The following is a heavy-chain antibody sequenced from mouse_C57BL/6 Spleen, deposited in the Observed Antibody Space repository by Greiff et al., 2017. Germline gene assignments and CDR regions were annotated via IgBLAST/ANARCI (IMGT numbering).Heavy chain of an antibody. J-gene: IGHJ4*01. CDR3: ARDEGSRGWEAMDY. CDR2: ISDGGSYT. V-gene: IGHV5-4*01. D-gene: IGHD1-1*01. CDR1: GFTFSSYA. Sequence: EVQGVESGGGLVKPGGSLKLSCAASGFTFSSYAMSWVRQTPEKRLEWVATISDGGSYTYYPDNVKGRFTISRDNAKNNLYLQMSHLKSEDTAMYYCARDEGSRGWEAMDYWGQGTSVTVSS.